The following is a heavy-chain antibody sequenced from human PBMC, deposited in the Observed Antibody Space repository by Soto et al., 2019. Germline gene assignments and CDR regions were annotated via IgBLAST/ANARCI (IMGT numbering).Heavy chain of an antibody. D-gene: IGHD1-1*01. CDR2: ISGSGGST. CDR1: GFTFSSYA. CDR3: AFGRTPTANDDY. V-gene: IGHV3-23*01. Sequence: EVQLLESGGGLVQPGGSLRLSCAASGFTFSSYAMSWVRQAPGKGLEWVSAISGSGGSTYYADSVKGRFTISRDNSKNTLYLQTNSLRAEDTAIYYCAFGRTPTANDDYWGQGTLVTVSS. J-gene: IGHJ4*02.